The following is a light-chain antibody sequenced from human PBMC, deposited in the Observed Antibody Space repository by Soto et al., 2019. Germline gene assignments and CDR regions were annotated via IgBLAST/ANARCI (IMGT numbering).Light chain of an antibody. CDR2: ASS. CDR3: RQFCHGGLS. CDR1: QNVTSN. Sequence: VLTPSPGNLSVSPGQGATLFCRASQNVTSNLDWYQLNHGQAPRLLIYASSTSTTGVPAPFSGSGSGTDLSLAISSLQPEVCALFWFRQFCHGGLSLGGGTKVEIK. V-gene: IGKV3D-15*01. J-gene: IGKJ4*02.